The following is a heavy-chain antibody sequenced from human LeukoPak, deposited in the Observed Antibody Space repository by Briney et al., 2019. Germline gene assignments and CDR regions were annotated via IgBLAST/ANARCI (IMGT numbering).Heavy chain of an antibody. D-gene: IGHD4-11*01. CDR1: GFTFSGYW. J-gene: IGHJ4*02. Sequence: GGSQRLSCAASGFTFSGYWMSWVRQAPGKGLEWVANIKQDGSEKYYVDSVKGRFTISRDNAKNSLYLQMNSLRAEDTAVYYCARGNVGGEFDYWGQGTLPTVSS. CDR3: ARGNVGGEFDY. V-gene: IGHV3-7*01. CDR2: IKQDGSEK.